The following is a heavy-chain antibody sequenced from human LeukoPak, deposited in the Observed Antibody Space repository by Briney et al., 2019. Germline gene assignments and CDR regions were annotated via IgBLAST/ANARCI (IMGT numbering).Heavy chain of an antibody. J-gene: IGHJ3*02. V-gene: IGHV3-48*04. CDR1: GFTFSSYS. CDR2: VIGVVL. Sequence: GGSLRLSCAASGFTFSSYSMNWVPQAPRKGLEWVSSVIGVVLYSVKGRFTISRDNAKKSLFLQMNNLRTEDTALYHCARIHGSGDYNGIYAFDIWGQGTMVTVSS. CDR3: ARIHGSGDYNGIYAFDI. D-gene: IGHD3-10*01.